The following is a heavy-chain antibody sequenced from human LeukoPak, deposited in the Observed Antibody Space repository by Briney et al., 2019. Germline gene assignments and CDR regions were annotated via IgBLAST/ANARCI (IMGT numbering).Heavy chain of an antibody. J-gene: IGHJ3*02. CDR1: GFTFSDYY. CDR2: ISSSGNTK. V-gene: IGHV3-11*01. CDR3: ATQKNDFWSGSSYDAFDI. Sequence: GGSLRLSCAASGFTFSDYYMSWIRQAPGKGLEWVSYISSSGNTKYYADSVKGRFTISRDNAKNSLYLQINSLRAEDTAVYYCATQKNDFWSGSSYDAFDIWGHGTMVIVSS. D-gene: IGHD3-3*01.